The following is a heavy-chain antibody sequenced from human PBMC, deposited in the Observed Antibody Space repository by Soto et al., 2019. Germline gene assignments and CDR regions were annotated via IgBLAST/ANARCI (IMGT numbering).Heavy chain of an antibody. CDR2: IWYDGSNK. J-gene: IGHJ4*02. CDR1: GFTFSSYG. CDR3: ARDNGTPETRQHFDD. Sequence: GGSLRLSCAASGFTFSSYGMHWVRQAPGKGLEWVAVIWYDGSNKYYADSVKGRFTISRDNSKNTLYLQMNSLRAEDTAVYYCARDNGTPETRQHFDDWGKGSQVTVSS. V-gene: IGHV3-33*01. D-gene: IGHD2-8*01.